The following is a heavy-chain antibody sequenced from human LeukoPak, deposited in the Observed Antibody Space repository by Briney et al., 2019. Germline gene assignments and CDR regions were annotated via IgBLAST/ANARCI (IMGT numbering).Heavy chain of an antibody. CDR3: ARYLGATTDY. CDR1: GYSISSGYY. D-gene: IGHD1-26*01. CDR2: IYHSGST. J-gene: IGHJ4*02. Sequence: SETLSLTCAVSGYSISSGYYGGWIRQPPGKGLEWIGSIYHSGSTYYNPSLKSRVTISVDTSKNQFSLKLSSVTAADTAVYYCARYLGATTDYWGQGTLVTVSS. V-gene: IGHV4-38-2*01.